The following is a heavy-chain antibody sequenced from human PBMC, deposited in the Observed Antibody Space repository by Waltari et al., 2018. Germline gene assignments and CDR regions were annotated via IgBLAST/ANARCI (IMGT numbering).Heavy chain of an antibody. CDR2: IIPIFGTA. CDR1: GGTFSSYA. J-gene: IGHJ6*02. V-gene: IGHV1-69*01. D-gene: IGHD5-18*01. CDR3: ASRTGDTAMDTYYYYGMDV. Sequence: QVQLVQSGAEVKKPGSSVKVSCKASGGTFSSYAISWVRQAPGQGLEWMGGIIPIFGTANYAQKFQGRVTITADESTSTAYMELSSLRSEDTAVYYCASRTGDTAMDTYYYYGMDVWGQGTTVTVCS.